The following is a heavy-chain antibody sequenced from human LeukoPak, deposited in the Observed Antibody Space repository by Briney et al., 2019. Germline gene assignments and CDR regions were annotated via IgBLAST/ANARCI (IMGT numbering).Heavy chain of an antibody. D-gene: IGHD1-26*01. CDR3: AKVRFSGSYWDY. Sequence: GGSLRLSCAASGLTVSTNYMTWVRQAPGKGLEWVSFISSSSSYIYYADSVEGRFTISRDDAKNSLYLQMNSLGAENTALYYCAKVRFSGSYWDYWGQGTLVTVSS. V-gene: IGHV3-21*04. CDR2: ISSSSSYI. CDR1: GLTVSTNY. J-gene: IGHJ4*02.